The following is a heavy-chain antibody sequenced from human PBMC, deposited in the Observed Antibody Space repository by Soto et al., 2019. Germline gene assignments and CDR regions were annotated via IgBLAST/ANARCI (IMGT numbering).Heavy chain of an antibody. Sequence: QVQLVQSGAEVKKPGSSVKVSCKASGGTFSSDTISWVRQAPGQGLEWMGRIIPILGIANYAQKFQGRVRITADKSTSTAYMELSSLRSEDTAVYYCARGSGSYSRMDVWGQGTTVTVSS. CDR1: GGTFSSDT. V-gene: IGHV1-69*02. CDR2: IIPILGIA. J-gene: IGHJ6*02. D-gene: IGHD3-10*01. CDR3: ARGSGSYSRMDV.